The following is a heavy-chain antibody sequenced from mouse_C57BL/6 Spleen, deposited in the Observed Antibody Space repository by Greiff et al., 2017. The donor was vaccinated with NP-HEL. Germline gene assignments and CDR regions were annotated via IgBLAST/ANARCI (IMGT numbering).Heavy chain of an antibody. D-gene: IGHD3-2*02. CDR1: GYTFTSYW. CDR3: ARRGSSGPWFAY. Sequence: VQLQQSGAELVKPGASVKMSCKASGYTFTSYWITWVKQRPGQGLEWIGDIYPGSGSTNYNEKFKSKATLTVDTSSSTAYMQLSSLTSEDSAVYYCARRGSSGPWFAYWGQGTLVTVSA. V-gene: IGHV1-55*01. J-gene: IGHJ3*01. CDR2: IYPGSGST.